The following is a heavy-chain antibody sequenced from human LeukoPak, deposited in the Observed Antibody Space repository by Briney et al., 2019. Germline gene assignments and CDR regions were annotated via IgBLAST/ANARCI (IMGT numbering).Heavy chain of an antibody. D-gene: IGHD6-6*01. CDR3: TRDPRHFDS. CDR2: IKQDGSEK. V-gene: IGHV3-7*01. CDR1: GFTFSSYW. J-gene: IGHJ5*01. Sequence: GGSLRLPCAASGFTFSSYWMSWVRQAPGKGLEWVANIKQDGSEKYYVDSVKGRFTISRDNAKNSLYLQMSSLRVEDTAVYYCTRDPRHFDSCGQGTLVTVSS.